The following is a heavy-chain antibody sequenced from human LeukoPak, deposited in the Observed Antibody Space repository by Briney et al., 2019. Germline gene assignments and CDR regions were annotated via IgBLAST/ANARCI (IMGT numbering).Heavy chain of an antibody. CDR1: GGSISSGSYD. CDR3: ARDWGFDYGDYVHYYYMDV. V-gene: IGHV4-61*02. D-gene: IGHD4-17*01. CDR2: IYTSGST. J-gene: IGHJ6*03. Sequence: SQTLSLTCTVSGGSISSGSYDWSWIRQPAGKGLEWIGRIYTSGSTNYNPSLKSRVTISVDTSKNQFSPKLSSVTAADTAVYYCARDWGFDYGDYVHYYYMDVWGKGTTVTVSS.